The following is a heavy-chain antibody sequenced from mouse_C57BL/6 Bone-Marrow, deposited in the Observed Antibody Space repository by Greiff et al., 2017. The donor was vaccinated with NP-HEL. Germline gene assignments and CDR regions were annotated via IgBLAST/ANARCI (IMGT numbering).Heavy chain of an antibody. J-gene: IGHJ2*01. CDR1: GFTFSSYA. Sequence: EVQVVESGGGLVKPGGSLKLSCAASGFTFSSYAMSWVRQTPEKRLEWVATISDGGSYTYYPDNVKGRFTISRDNAKNNLYLQMSHLKSEDTAMYYCARDPCDYWGQGTTLTVSS. V-gene: IGHV5-4*01. CDR2: ISDGGSYT. CDR3: ARDPCDY.